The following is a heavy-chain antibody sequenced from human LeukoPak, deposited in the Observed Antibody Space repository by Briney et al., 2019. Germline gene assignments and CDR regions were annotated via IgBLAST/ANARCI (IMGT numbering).Heavy chain of an antibody. CDR2: ISTSSSYI. J-gene: IGHJ5*02. CDR1: GFTFSSYN. D-gene: IGHD1-26*01. V-gene: IGHV3-21*01. Sequence: GGSLRPSCAASGFTFSSYNINWVRQAPGKGLEWVSSISTSSSYIYYADSVKGRFTISRDNARKSLYLQMNSLRAEDTAVYYCARDTSAGATSWFDPWGQGPLVTVSS. CDR3: ARDTSAGATSWFDP.